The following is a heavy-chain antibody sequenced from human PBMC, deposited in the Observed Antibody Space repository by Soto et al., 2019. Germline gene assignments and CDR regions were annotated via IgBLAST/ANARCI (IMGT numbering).Heavy chain of an antibody. CDR1: GFSLTNYA. Sequence: PGGSLRLSCAASGFSLTNYAMHWVRQASGKGLEWVSSMSGSGGGTYYADSVKGRFTISRDNSKNTLFLQMNSLRAEDTALYYCAGAYCSGTTCYGLYGMDVWGQGTTVTVSS. D-gene: IGHD2-2*01. V-gene: IGHV3-23*01. CDR3: AGAYCSGTTCYGLYGMDV. CDR2: MSGSGGGT. J-gene: IGHJ6*02.